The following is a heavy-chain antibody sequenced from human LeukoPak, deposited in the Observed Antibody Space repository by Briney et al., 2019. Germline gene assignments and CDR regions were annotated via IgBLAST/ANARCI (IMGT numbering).Heavy chain of an antibody. J-gene: IGHJ4*02. CDR2: MNYNRGKT. D-gene: IGHD3-10*01. CDR3: ARPTNMVRGAPLGY. Sequence: SVNVSCMSSLYTFTSYDINKVRQATGQGREWMGWMNYNRGKTGHAQKFQGRVTMTRNTYNSTAYMELSSMRSEDTAVYYCARPTNMVRGAPLGYWGQGTLVMVTS. CDR1: LYTFTSYD. V-gene: IGHV1-8*01.